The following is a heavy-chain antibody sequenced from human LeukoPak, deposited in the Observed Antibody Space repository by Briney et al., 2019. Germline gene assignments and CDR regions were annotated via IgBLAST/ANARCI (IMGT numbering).Heavy chain of an antibody. Sequence: GGSLRLSCAASGFTFSSYWMSWVRQAPGKGLEWVANIKQDGSEKYYVDSVKGRFTISRDNAKNSLYLQMNSLRAEDTAVYYCARDQELWFGELLHQSVVHYMDVWGKGTTVTISS. CDR3: ARDQELWFGELLHQSVVHYMDV. CDR2: IKQDGSEK. D-gene: IGHD3-10*01. J-gene: IGHJ6*03. V-gene: IGHV3-7*01. CDR1: GFTFSSYW.